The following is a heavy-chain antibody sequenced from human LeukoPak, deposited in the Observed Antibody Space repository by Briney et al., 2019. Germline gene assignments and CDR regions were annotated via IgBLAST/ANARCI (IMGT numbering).Heavy chain of an antibody. V-gene: IGHV1-24*01. CDR1: GYTLTEIS. CDR2: FDPKDGET. J-gene: IGHJ4*02. CDR3: ATGIVLVPAAIRDRNDY. D-gene: IGHD2-2*01. Sequence: ASVKVSCKVSGYTLTEISVHWVRQAPGKGLEWMGGFDPKDGETIYAQKFQHRVTMTEDTSTDTAYLELSSLTSEDAAVYYCATGIVLVPAAIRDRNDYWGQGTLVTVSS.